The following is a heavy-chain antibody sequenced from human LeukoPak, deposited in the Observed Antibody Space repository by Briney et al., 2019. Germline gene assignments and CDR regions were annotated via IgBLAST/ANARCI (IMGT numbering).Heavy chain of an antibody. Sequence: GASVKASCKASGYTFTSYGISWVRQAPGQGLKWMGWITAYNGNTNYAQKLQGRVTMTTDTSTSTAYMELRSLRSDDTAVYYCARGGNLDRGTYYYYYYGMDVWGQGTTVTVSS. CDR1: GYTFTSYG. V-gene: IGHV1-18*01. CDR2: ITAYNGNT. CDR3: ARGGNLDRGTYYYYYYGMDV. J-gene: IGHJ6*02. D-gene: IGHD4-23*01.